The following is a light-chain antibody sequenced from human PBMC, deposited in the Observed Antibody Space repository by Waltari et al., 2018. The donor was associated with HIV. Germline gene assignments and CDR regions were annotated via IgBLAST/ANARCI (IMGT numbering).Light chain of an antibody. CDR2: KVS. V-gene: IGKV2-30*01. CDR3: MQGKDWPYT. Sequence: DLVMTQSPLSLPVTLGQPASISCRSSQSLAYSDGNTYLNWFQQRAGQSPRRLFYKVSKRDSGVPDRVSGSGSGTDVTLKISRVEAEDAGVYYCMQGKDWPYTFGQGTKLEIK. J-gene: IGKJ2*01. CDR1: QSLAYSDGNTY.